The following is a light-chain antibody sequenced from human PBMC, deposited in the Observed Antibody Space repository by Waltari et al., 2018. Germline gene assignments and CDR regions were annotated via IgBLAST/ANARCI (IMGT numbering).Light chain of an antibody. V-gene: IGLV2-18*02. CDR2: EVT. J-gene: IGLJ1*01. CDR3: SSFTTTSTYV. CDR1: QSDVGIYDS. Sequence: QSALTQPPSVSGSPGQSVTISCTGTQSDVGIYDSVSWYQQPPGTAPQLMIYEVTNRPSGVPDRFSGSKSCNTASLTISGLQAEDEADYYCSSFTTTSTYVFGTGTKVTVL.